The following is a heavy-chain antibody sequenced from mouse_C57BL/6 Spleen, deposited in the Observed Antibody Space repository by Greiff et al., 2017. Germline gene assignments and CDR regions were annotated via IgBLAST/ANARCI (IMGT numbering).Heavy chain of an antibody. CDR3: ARDGGFYFDY. CDR1: GFTFSDYG. V-gene: IGHV5-17*01. J-gene: IGHJ2*01. Sequence: EVMLVESGGGLVKPGGSLKLSCAASGFTFSDYGMHWVRQAPEKGLEWVAYISSGSSTIYYAVTVKGRFTISRDNAKNTLFLQMTSLRSEDTAMYYCARDGGFYFDYWGQGTTLTVSS. D-gene: IGHD2-3*01. CDR2: ISSGSSTI.